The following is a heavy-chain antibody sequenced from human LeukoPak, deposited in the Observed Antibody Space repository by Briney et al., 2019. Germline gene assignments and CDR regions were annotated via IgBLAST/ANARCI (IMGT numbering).Heavy chain of an antibody. CDR3: ARGRGVMVRGVMDY. CDR2: IYHSGST. Sequence: SETLSLTCAVSGGSISSSNWWSWVRQPPGKGLEWIGEIYHSGSTNYNPSLKSRVTISVDKSKNQFSLKLSSVTAADTAVYYCARGRGVMVRGVMDYWGQGILVTVSS. V-gene: IGHV4-4*02. D-gene: IGHD3-10*01. CDR1: GGSISSSNW. J-gene: IGHJ4*02.